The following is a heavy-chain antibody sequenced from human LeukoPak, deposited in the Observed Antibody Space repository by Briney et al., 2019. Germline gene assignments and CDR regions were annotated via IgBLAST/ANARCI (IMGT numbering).Heavy chain of an antibody. J-gene: IGHJ4*02. D-gene: IGHD6-19*01. V-gene: IGHV4-59*01. CDR1: GGSISSYY. CDR3: ARGSGYSSGWYNPRPFDY. CDR2: IYYSEST. Sequence: SETLSLTWTVSGGSISSYYWSWIRQPPEKGLEWIGYIYYSESTNYNPSLKSRVTISVDTSKNQFSLKLSSVTAADTAVYYCARGSGYSSGWYNPRPFDYWGQGTLVTVSS.